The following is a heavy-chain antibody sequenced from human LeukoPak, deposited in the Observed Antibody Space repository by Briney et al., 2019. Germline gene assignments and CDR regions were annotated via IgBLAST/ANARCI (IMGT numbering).Heavy chain of an antibody. CDR2: MSYDGNNK. Sequence: GGALRLSCAASGFTFNYYAMHWVRQAPGKGLEWVSVMSYDGNNKYYSDSVKGRFTISRDNSKNTLYLQMNSLRAEDTAVYYCARSYYDSSGSHFDYWGQGTLVTVSS. CDR3: ARSYYDSSGSHFDY. D-gene: IGHD3-22*01. J-gene: IGHJ4*02. V-gene: IGHV3-30-3*01. CDR1: GFTFNYYA.